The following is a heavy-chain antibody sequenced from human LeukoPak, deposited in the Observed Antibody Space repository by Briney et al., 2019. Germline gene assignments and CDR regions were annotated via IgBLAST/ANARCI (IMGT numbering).Heavy chain of an antibody. CDR3: ARDLTDYGDYPYYGMDV. CDR2: TSDRGDYT. J-gene: IGHJ6*02. CDR1: GFTFSSYS. D-gene: IGHD4-17*01. V-gene: IGHV3-23*01. Sequence: GGSLRLSCAASGFTFSSYSMSWVRQAPGKGLEWVSGTSDRGDYTYYADSVKGRFTISRDTSKNTLYLQMNSLRAEDTAVYYCARDLTDYGDYPYYGMDVWGQGTTVTVSS.